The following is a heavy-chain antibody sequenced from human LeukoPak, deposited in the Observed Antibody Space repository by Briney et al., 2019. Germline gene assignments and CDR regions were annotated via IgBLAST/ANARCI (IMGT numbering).Heavy chain of an antibody. CDR1: GFTFSSYG. J-gene: IGHJ4*02. Sequence: GGSLRLSCAASGFTFSSYGMHWVRQAPGKGLEWVSSISSSSSYIYYADSVKGRFTISRDNAKNSLYLQINSLRAEDTAVYYCARDQYLATIESGFDYWGQGTLVTVSS. CDR2: ISSSSSYI. D-gene: IGHD5-12*01. V-gene: IGHV3-21*01. CDR3: ARDQYLATIESGFDY.